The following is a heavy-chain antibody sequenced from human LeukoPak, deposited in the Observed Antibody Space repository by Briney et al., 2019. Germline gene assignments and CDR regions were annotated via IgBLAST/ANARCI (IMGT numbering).Heavy chain of an antibody. Sequence: GGSLRLSCAASGFTFSSYWMSWVRQAPGKGLEWVGRTRNKANSYTTEYAASVKGRFIISRDDSKNSVYLQMTSLKTEDTAVYYCARVRAGAGHYFDYRGQGTLVTVSS. CDR3: ARVRAGAGHYFDY. D-gene: IGHD6-13*01. CDR1: GFTFSSYW. V-gene: IGHV3-72*01. CDR2: TRNKANSYTT. J-gene: IGHJ4*02.